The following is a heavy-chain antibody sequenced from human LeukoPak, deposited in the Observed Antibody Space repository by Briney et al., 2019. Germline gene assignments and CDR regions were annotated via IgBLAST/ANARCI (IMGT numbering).Heavy chain of an antibody. CDR1: GCSFSTYW. V-gene: IGHV5-51*01. J-gene: IGHJ3*02. CDR3: ARRDGYNMGAFDI. CDR2: MYPGDSDT. Sequence: GESLKISCRASGCSFSTYWVGWVRQMPGKGLEWMGIMYPGDSDTRYSPSFQGQFTISADKSISTAYLQWSSLKASDTATYYCARRDGYNMGAFDIWGQGTMVTVSS. D-gene: IGHD5-24*01.